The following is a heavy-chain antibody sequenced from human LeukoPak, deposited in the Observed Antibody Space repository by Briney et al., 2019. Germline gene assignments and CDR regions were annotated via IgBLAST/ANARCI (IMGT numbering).Heavy chain of an antibody. Sequence: SETLSLTCTVSGGSISSSSYYWGWIRQPPGKGLEWIGSIYYSGSTYYNPSLKSRVTISVDTSKNQFSLKLSSVTAADTAVYYCARHESYGSYPFDYWGQGTLVTVSS. V-gene: IGHV4-39*01. J-gene: IGHJ4*02. CDR2: IYYSGST. D-gene: IGHD1-26*01. CDR1: GGSISSSSYY. CDR3: ARHESYGSYPFDY.